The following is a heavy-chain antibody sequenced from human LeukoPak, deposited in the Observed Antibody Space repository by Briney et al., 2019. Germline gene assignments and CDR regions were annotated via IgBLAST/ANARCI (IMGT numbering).Heavy chain of an antibody. CDR3: AKSNGYGLIDI. CDR1: GGSFSGYY. Sequence: SETLSLTCAVYGGSFSGYYWSWIRQPPGKALEWIGNIFYTGSTYYSPSLKSRVTISLDTSRNQFSLRLSSVTAADTAVYYCAKSNGYGLIDIWGQGTMVTVSS. V-gene: IGHV4-34*12. J-gene: IGHJ3*02. D-gene: IGHD3-10*01. CDR2: IFYTGST.